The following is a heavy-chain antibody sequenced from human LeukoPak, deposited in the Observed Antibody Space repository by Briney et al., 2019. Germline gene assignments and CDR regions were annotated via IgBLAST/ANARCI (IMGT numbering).Heavy chain of an antibody. CDR1: SGPISSSSYY. Sequence: PSETLSPTCTVSSGPISSSSYYWGWIRQPPGKGLEWIGSIYYSGSTYYNPSLKSRVTISVDTSKNQFSLKLSSVTAADTAVYYCARRIWRDAFDIWGQGTMVTVSS. CDR3: ARRIWRDAFDI. J-gene: IGHJ3*02. CDR2: IYYSGST. V-gene: IGHV4-39*01.